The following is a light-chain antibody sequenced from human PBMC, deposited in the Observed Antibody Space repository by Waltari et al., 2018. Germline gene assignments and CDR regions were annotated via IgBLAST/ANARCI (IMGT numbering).Light chain of an antibody. CDR1: RPNNRATYD. V-gene: IGLV1-40*01. J-gene: IGLJ3*02. Sequence: LTQAPPISGAPGPGGTLPCTGARPNNRATYDVYWYPHSPGKAPKPPIYCNTKPPSGVPDRFSASKSATSASLTITGLQAEDEGDYYCQTYDSRLSGSWVFGGGTKVTVL. CDR3: QTYDSRLSGSWV. CDR2: CNT.